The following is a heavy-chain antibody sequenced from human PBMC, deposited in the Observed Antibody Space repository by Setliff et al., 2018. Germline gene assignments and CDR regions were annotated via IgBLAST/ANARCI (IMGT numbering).Heavy chain of an antibody. V-gene: IGHV4-39*01. CDR1: GGSISTSSY. CDR3: ARRGYYYGGRCYWTWLDS. CDR2: IYYSGTT. Sequence: SETLSLTCTVSGGSISTSSYWGWIRQPPGKGLEWIGSIYYSGTTYYNPSLKSRVTISVDTSKNQFSLKLSSVTAADTAVYYCARRGYYYGGRCYWTWLDSWAQGTLVTVSS. D-gene: IGHD2-15*01. J-gene: IGHJ5*01.